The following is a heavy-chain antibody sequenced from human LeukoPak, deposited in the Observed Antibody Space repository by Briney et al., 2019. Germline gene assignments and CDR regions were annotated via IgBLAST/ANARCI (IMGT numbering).Heavy chain of an antibody. CDR2: IDTKTGNP. Sequence: ASVKVSCKASGYTFTDYPINWVRQAPGQGLEYMGWIDTKTGNPTYAQGFTGRFVFSLDTSVSTAYLQISSLKAEDTAVYYCAIHPSDSSGYFSYWGQGALVTVSS. D-gene: IGHD3-22*01. J-gene: IGHJ4*02. CDR1: GYTFTDYP. CDR3: AIHPSDSSGYFSY. V-gene: IGHV7-4-1*02.